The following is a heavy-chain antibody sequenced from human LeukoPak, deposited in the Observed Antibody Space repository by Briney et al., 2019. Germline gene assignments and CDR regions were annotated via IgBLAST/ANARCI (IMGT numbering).Heavy chain of an antibody. CDR3: ASGARDYYGSSGSRSWFDP. V-gene: IGHV4-30-2*01. J-gene: IGHJ5*02. CDR2: IYHSGST. Sequence: KASETLSLTCAVSGGSISSGDYSWSWIRQPPGKGLEWIGYIYHSGSTYYNPSLKSRVTISVDRSKNQFSLRLSSVTAADTAVYYCASGARDYYGSSGSRSWFDPWGQGTLVTVSS. D-gene: IGHD3-22*01. CDR1: GGSISSGDYS.